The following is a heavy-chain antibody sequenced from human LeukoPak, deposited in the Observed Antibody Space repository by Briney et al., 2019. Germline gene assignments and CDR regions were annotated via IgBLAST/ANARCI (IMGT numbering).Heavy chain of an antibody. CDR1: GGSISSYY. D-gene: IGHD3-10*01. V-gene: IGHV4-59*08. CDR2: IYYSGST. CDR3: ARHGVWFGEEGVFDY. Sequence: PSETLSLTCTVSGGSISSYYWSWIRQPPGKGLEWIGYIYYSGSTNYNPSLKSRVTISVKTSKNQFSLKLGSVTAADTAVYYCARHGVWFGEEGVFDYWGQGTLVTVSS. J-gene: IGHJ4*02.